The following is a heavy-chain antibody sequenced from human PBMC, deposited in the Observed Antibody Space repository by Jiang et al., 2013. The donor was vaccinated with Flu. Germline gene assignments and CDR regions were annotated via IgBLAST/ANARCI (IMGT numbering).Heavy chain of an antibody. D-gene: IGHD1-26*01. CDR3: ARIVGASVDY. CDR2: TYYRSKWYN. V-gene: IGHV6-1*01. CDR1: GGSVSSNSAA. J-gene: IGHJ4*02. Sequence: QTLSLTCAISGGSVSSNSAAWNWIRQSPSRGLEWLGRTYYRSKWYNNYAVSVRGRITINPDTSKNQFSLQLNSVTPEDTAVYYCARIVGASVDYWGQGTLVTVSS.